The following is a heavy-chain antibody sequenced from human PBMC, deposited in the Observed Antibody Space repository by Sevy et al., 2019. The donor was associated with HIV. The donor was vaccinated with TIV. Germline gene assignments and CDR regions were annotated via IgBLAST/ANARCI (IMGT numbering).Heavy chain of an antibody. V-gene: IGHV3-48*02. J-gene: IGHJ4*02. D-gene: IGHD3-10*01. CDR2: ISSSSSTI. Sequence: GGSLRLSCAASGFTFSSYSMNWVRQAPGKGLEWVSYISSSSSTIYYADSVKGRFTISRDNAKNSLYLQMNSLRDEDTAGYYWAGVSLLWFGELSPPPFDYWGQGTLVTVSS. CDR1: GFTFSSYS. CDR3: AGVSLLWFGELSPPPFDY.